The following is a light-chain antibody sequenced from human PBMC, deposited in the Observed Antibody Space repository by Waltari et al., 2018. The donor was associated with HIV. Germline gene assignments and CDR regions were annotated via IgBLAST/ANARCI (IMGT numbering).Light chain of an antibody. V-gene: IGLV1-44*01. CDR3: SAWDDTLHVV. Sequence: QSVLTQPPSVSGLPGQKVTIPCSGSNSDIGVNTVNWYQQFPGRAPKPVAYRRHQRPSGFPDRFSGSKSGTSASLAINGVQAEDEATYFCSAWDDTLHVVFGGGTKLTVL. CDR2: RRH. J-gene: IGLJ3*02. CDR1: NSDIGVNT.